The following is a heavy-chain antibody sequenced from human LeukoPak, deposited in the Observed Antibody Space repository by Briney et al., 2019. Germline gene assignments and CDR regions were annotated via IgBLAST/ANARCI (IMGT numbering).Heavy chain of an antibody. Sequence: PSETLSPTCTVSGGSISGSNYYWGWIRQPPGKGLEWIGSTYYSGTTYYNPSLKSRVTISVDTSKNQFSLKMSSVTAADTAVYYCARSLAALYNCFDPWGQGTLVTVSS. V-gene: IGHV4-39*01. CDR3: ARSLAALYNCFDP. D-gene: IGHD2-15*01. CDR2: TYYSGTT. CDR1: GGSISGSNYY. J-gene: IGHJ5*02.